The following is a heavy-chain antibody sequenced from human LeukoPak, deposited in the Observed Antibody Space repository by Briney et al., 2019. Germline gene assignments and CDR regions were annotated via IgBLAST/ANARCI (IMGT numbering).Heavy chain of an antibody. J-gene: IGHJ4*02. CDR1: GFTFSSYD. Sequence: GGSLRLSCAASGFTFSSYDKNWVRQAPGKGLEWVSYTSGSGNKIKYADSVKGRFTISRDNAKNSLYLQMNSLRAEDTAVYYCARGTQSPVSGYFDFWGQGTLVTVSS. D-gene: IGHD3-10*01. V-gene: IGHV3-48*03. CDR3: ARGTQSPVSGYFDF. CDR2: TSGSGNKI.